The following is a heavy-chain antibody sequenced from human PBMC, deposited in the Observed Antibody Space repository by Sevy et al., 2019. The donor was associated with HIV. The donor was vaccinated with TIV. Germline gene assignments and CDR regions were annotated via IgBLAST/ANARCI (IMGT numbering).Heavy chain of an antibody. J-gene: IGHJ4*02. CDR3: ARGPKMYSGSIRTIDY. V-gene: IGHV3-74*01. CDR2: INSDGSST. Sequence: GGSLRLSCAASGFTFSSYWMHWVRQAPGKGLVWVSRINSDGSSTSYADSVKGRFTISRDNAKNTLYLQMNSLRAEDTAVYYCARGPKMYSGSIRTIDYWGQGTLVTVSS. D-gene: IGHD1-26*01. CDR1: GFTFSSYW.